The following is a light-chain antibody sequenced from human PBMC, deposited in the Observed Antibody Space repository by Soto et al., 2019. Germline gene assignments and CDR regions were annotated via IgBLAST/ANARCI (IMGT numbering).Light chain of an antibody. V-gene: IGKV1-9*01. CDR1: QGISSY. CDR3: QQLNSYPRT. CDR2: AAS. Sequence: DIQLTQSRSFLSASVRDRVTITCLASQGISSYLAWYQQKPGKAPKLLIYAASTLQSGVPSRFSGSGYGTEFNLTISSLQTEDFATYYCQQLNSYPRTFGQGTKVDIK. J-gene: IGKJ1*01.